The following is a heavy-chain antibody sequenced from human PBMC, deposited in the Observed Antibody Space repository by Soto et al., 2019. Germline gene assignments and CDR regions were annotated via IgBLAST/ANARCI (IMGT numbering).Heavy chain of an antibody. V-gene: IGHV3-30-3*01. CDR2: ISYDGSNK. CDR1: GFTFSSYA. D-gene: IGHD3-10*02. Sequence: QVQLVESGGGVVQPGRSLRLSCAASGFTFSSYAMHWVRQAPGKGLEWVAVISYDGSNKYYADSVKGRFTISRDNSKNTLYLQMTSLRAEDTAVYYCARDMFRTWFDPWGQGTLVTVSS. J-gene: IGHJ5*02. CDR3: ARDMFRTWFDP.